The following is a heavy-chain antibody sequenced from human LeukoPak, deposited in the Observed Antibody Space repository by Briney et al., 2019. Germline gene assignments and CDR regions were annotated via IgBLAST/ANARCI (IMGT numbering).Heavy chain of an antibody. CDR3: ARGFPRPYQLL. Sequence: GGSLRLSCAASGFTFSSYSMNWVRQAPGKGLEWVSYISSSSSTIYYADSVKGRFTISRDNAKNSLYLQMNSLRAEDTAVYYCARGFPRPYQLLWGQGTLVTVSS. D-gene: IGHD2-2*01. V-gene: IGHV3-48*01. CDR2: ISSSSSTI. J-gene: IGHJ4*02. CDR1: GFTFSSYS.